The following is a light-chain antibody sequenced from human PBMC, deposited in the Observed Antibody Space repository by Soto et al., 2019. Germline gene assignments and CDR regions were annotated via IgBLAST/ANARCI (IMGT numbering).Light chain of an antibody. Sequence: DIQMTQSPSTLSASVGDRVTITCRASQSISSWLAWYQQKPGKAPDLLIYKASSLESWVPSRFSGSGSGTEFTHTISSLQADDFATYYCQQYYIYSRTFGQGTKVEIK. V-gene: IGKV1-5*03. CDR1: QSISSW. J-gene: IGKJ1*01. CDR2: KAS. CDR3: QQYYIYSRT.